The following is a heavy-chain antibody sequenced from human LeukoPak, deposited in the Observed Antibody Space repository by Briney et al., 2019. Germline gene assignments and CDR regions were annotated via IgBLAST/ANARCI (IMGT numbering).Heavy chain of an antibody. CDR1: GYTFTSYG. CDR3: ARVKQYYDSSGYESLDY. D-gene: IGHD3-22*01. CDR2: ISAYNGNT. Sequence: ASVKVSCKASGYTFTSYGISWVRQAPGQGLEWMGWISAYNGNTNYAQKLQGRVTMTTDTSTSTAYMELRSLRSDDTAVYYCARVKQYYDSSGYESLDYWGQGTLVTVSS. J-gene: IGHJ4*02. V-gene: IGHV1-18*01.